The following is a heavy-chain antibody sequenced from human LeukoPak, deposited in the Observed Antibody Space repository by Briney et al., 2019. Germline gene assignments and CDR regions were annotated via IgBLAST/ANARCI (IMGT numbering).Heavy chain of an antibody. J-gene: IGHJ4*02. V-gene: IGHV3-30*02. CDR3: AKDSLRWELLGYYFDY. D-gene: IGHD2-15*01. CDR2: IRYDGSNK. CDR1: GFTFSSYG. Sequence: GGSLRLSCAASGFTFSSYGMQWLRQAPGKGLEWVAFIRYDGSNKYYADSVKGRFTISRDNSKNTLYLQMNSLRAEDTAVYYCAKDSLRWELLGYYFDYWGQGTLVTVSS.